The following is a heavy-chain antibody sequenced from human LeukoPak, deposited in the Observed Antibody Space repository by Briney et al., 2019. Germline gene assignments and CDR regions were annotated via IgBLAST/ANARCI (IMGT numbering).Heavy chain of an antibody. CDR1: GGSISSYY. D-gene: IGHD3-16*01. J-gene: IGHJ4*02. CDR3: ARGLHMITDLYYFDY. Sequence: PSETLSLTCTVSGGSISSYYWSWIRQPAGKGLEWIGRIYTHGSTNYNPSLKSRVTMSVDTSKNQFSLKLSSVTAADTAVYYCARGLHMITDLYYFDYWGQGTLVTVSS. CDR2: IYTHGST. V-gene: IGHV4-4*07.